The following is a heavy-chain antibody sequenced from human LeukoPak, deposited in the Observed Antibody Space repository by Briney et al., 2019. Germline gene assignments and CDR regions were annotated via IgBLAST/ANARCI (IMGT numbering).Heavy chain of an antibody. D-gene: IGHD3-10*01. V-gene: IGHV4-38-2*02. Sequence: SETLSLTCTVSGYSISSGYYWGWIRQPPGKGLEWIGSFYHSGSTYYNPSLKSRVTISVGTSKNQFSLKLSSVTAADTAVYYCAREYGSGSYYYYYYMDVWGKGTTVTISS. CDR2: FYHSGST. CDR3: AREYGSGSYYYYYYMDV. CDR1: GYSISSGYY. J-gene: IGHJ6*03.